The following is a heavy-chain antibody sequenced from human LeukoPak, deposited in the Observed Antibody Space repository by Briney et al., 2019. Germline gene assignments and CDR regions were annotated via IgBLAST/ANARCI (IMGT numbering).Heavy chain of an antibody. CDR1: GFTFDDYA. CDR3: ARTKEMATISYFDS. Sequence: GGSLRLSCAASGFTFDDYAMHWVRQAPGKGLEWVSLISWDGGSTYYADSVKGRFTISRGNAKNSLYLQMNSLRAEDTAVYYCARTKEMATISYFDSWGQGTLVTVSS. CDR2: ISWDGGST. D-gene: IGHD5-24*01. J-gene: IGHJ4*02. V-gene: IGHV3-43D*03.